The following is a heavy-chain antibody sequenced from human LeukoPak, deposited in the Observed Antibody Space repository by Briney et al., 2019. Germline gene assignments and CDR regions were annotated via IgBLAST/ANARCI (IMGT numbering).Heavy chain of an antibody. CDR3: ARYYYASGRRRWFVS. J-gene: IGHJ5*01. CDR2: IGVGSTDT. CDR1: GFTFSNYV. Sequence: GGSLRLSCEASGFTFSNYVMTWVRQAPGKGLEWVSTIGVGSTDTHYADSVKGRFSISRDNSKNKLYLQMNSLRAEDTAVYYCARYYYASGRRRWFVSWGQGTLVTVSS. V-gene: IGHV3-23*01. D-gene: IGHD3-10*01.